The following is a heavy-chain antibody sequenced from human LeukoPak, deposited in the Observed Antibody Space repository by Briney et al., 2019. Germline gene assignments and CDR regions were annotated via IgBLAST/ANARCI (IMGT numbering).Heavy chain of an antibody. CDR2: INPNSGGT. D-gene: IGHD5-12*01. Sequence: ASVRVSCKASGYTFTGYYMHWVRQAPGQGLEWMGWINPNSGGTNYAQKFQGRVTMTRDTSISTAYMELSRLRSDDTAVYYCARDLGGYSGYPTEYFDYWGQGTLVTVSS. CDR3: ARDLGGYSGYPTEYFDY. CDR1: GYTFTGYY. V-gene: IGHV1-2*02. J-gene: IGHJ4*02.